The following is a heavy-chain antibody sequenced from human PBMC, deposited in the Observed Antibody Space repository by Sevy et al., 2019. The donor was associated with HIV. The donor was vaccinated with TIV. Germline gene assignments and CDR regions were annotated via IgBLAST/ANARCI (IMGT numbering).Heavy chain of an antibody. CDR3: AGDSSSDSLSSFDF. CDR1: GFTVSSSY. Sequence: GSRLSCAASGFTVSSSYMIWVRQAPGKGLEWVSVIYAGGTTYYADSVKGRFTISRDNSNNTLYLQMNSLRADDTAVYFCAGDSSSDSLSSFDFWGQGTLVTVSS. J-gene: IGHJ4*02. D-gene: IGHD6-19*01. V-gene: IGHV3-53*01. CDR2: IYAGGTT.